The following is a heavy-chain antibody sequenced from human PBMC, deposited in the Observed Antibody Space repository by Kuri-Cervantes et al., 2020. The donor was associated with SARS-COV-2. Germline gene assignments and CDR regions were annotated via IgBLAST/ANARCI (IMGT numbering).Heavy chain of an antibody. D-gene: IGHD2-15*01. CDR1: GFTFSSYA. Sequence: GGSLRLSCAASGFTFSSYAMHWVRQAPGKGLEWVAVISYDGSNKYYADSVKGRFTISRDNSKNTLYLQMNNLRGEDTAVYYCVRVAGEGPAYYYYMDVWGKGTTVTVSS. CDR2: ISYDGSNK. J-gene: IGHJ6*03. V-gene: IGHV3-30-3*01. CDR3: VRVAGEGPAYYYYMDV.